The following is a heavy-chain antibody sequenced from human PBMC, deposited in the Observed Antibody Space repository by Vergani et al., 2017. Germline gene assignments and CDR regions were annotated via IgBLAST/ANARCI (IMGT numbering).Heavy chain of an antibody. Sequence: QVQLVQSGGGVVQPGGSLSLSCVASGFTFNRYGMQWVRQAPGKGLEWVAYVLFDGSNEYYADSVKGGFIVSRDNSNDALYLQMNSLRTDDTAVYYCARDLAYCHEGSCALWGQGSVVTVSS. J-gene: IGHJ4*02. D-gene: IGHD2-15*01. CDR1: GFTFNRYG. CDR2: VLFDGSNE. CDR3: ARDLAYCHEGSCAL. V-gene: IGHV3-30*02.